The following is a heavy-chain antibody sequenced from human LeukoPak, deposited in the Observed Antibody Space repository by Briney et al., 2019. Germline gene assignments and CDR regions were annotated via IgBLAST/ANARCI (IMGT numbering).Heavy chain of an antibody. V-gene: IGHV3-23*01. Sequence: PGGSLRLSCAASGFTFSSYAMSWVRQAPGKGLEWVSAISGSGDSTCYADSVKGRFTISRDNSKNTLYLQMNSLRAEDTAVYYCARDRGRGNYGGRGWFDPWGQGTLVTVSS. J-gene: IGHJ5*02. CDR3: ARDRGRGNYGGRGWFDP. D-gene: IGHD4-23*01. CDR2: ISGSGDST. CDR1: GFTFSSYA.